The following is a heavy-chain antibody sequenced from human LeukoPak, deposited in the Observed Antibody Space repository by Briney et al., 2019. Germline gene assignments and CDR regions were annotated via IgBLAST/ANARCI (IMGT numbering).Heavy chain of an antibody. Sequence: GESLKISCKGSGYSFTSYWIGWVRQMPGKGLEWMGIIYPGDSDTRYSPSFQGQVTISADKSISTAYLQWSSLKASDTAMYYCARLMYYDYVWGSYRYTIDAAVYFDYWGQGTLVTVSS. D-gene: IGHD3-16*02. CDR3: ARLMYYDYVWGSYRYTIDAAVYFDY. V-gene: IGHV5-51*01. J-gene: IGHJ4*02. CDR1: GYSFTSYW. CDR2: IYPGDSDT.